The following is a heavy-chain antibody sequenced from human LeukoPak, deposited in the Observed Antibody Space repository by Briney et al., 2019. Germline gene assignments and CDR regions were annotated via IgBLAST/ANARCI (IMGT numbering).Heavy chain of an antibody. CDR2: ISWNSGSI. V-gene: IGHV3-9*01. J-gene: IGHJ3*02. CDR1: GFTFDDYA. CDR3: AKGTSTPDAFDI. D-gene: IGHD1-1*01. Sequence: GGSLRLSCAASGFTFDDYAMHWVRQAPGKGLEWVSGISWNSGSIGYADSVKGRFTISRDNAKNSLYLQMNSLRAEDTALYYCAKGTSTPDAFDIWGQGTMVTVSS.